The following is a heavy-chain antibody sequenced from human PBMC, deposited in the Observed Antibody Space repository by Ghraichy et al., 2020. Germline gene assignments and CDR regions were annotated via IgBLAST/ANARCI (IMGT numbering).Heavy chain of an antibody. V-gene: IGHV4-38-2*02. D-gene: IGHD5-12*01. CDR3: AREVDIVATGDY. CDR1: GYSISSGYY. CDR2: IYHSGST. J-gene: IGHJ4*02. Sequence: SQTLSLTCAVSGYSISSGYYWGWIRQPPGKGLEWIGSIYHSGSTYYNPSLKSRVTISVDTSKNQFSLKLSSVTAADTAVYYCAREVDIVATGDYWGQGTLVTVSS.